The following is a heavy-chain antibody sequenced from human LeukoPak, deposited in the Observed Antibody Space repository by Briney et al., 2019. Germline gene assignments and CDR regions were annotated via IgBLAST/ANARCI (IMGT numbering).Heavy chain of an antibody. Sequence: SVKVSCKASGGTFSSYAISWVRQAPGQGLEWMGGIIPIFGTVNYAQKFQGRVTITADKSTSTAYMELSSLRSEDTAVYYCARVVGLTGYSSTWYSGYYYYMDVWGKGTTVTVSS. CDR3: ARVVGLTGYSSTWYSGYYYYMDV. J-gene: IGHJ6*03. CDR1: GGTFSSYA. V-gene: IGHV1-69*06. CDR2: IIPIFGTV. D-gene: IGHD6-13*01.